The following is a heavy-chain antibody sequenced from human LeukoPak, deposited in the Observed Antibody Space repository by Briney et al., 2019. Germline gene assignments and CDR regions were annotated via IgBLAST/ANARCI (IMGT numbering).Heavy chain of an antibody. Sequence: PGGSLRLSCAASGFDFNTYDINWVRQAPGKGLEWVSSISTMSNYIFYGDSVKGRFTISRDNAKNSVYLQMNSLGPEDTAVYYCSRDRLGGLDLWGQGTLVTVS. CDR1: GFDFNTYD. D-gene: IGHD5-12*01. V-gene: IGHV3-21*01. CDR2: ISTMSNYI. CDR3: SRDRLGGLDL. J-gene: IGHJ5*02.